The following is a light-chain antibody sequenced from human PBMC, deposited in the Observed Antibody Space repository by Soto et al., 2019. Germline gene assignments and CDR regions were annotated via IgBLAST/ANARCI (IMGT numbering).Light chain of an antibody. CDR1: QGISTY. CDR2: GAS. V-gene: IGKV1-9*01. J-gene: IGKJ2*01. Sequence: DIPLTQSPSFLSASVGDRVTITCRASQGISTYLAWYLQRPGKAPKLLIYGASNLQSGVPSRFSGSGSGTEFTLTISSLQPEDFGTYSCQQLNSDWYAFGQGTKLEIK. CDR3: QQLNSDWYA.